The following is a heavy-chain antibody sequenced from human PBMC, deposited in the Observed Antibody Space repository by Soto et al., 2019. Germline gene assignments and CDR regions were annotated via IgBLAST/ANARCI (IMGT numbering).Heavy chain of an antibody. CDR3: AKDFHSSGWDLYYYYYGMDV. V-gene: IGHV3-30*18. CDR1: GFTFSSYG. J-gene: IGHJ6*02. CDR2: ISYDGSNK. Sequence: LRLSCAASGFTFSSYGMHWVRQAPGKGLEWVAVISYDGSNKYYADSVKGRFTISRDNSKNTLYLQMNSLRAEDTAVYYCAKDFHSSGWDLYYYYYGMDVWGQGTTVTVSS. D-gene: IGHD6-19*01.